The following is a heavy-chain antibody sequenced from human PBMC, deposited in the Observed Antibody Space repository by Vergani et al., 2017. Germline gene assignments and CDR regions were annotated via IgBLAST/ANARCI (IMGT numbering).Heavy chain of an antibody. J-gene: IGHJ4*02. CDR2: ISAYNGNT. Sequence: QVQLVQSGAEVKKPGASVKVSCKASGYTFTSYGISWVRQAPGQGLEWMGWISAYNGNTNYAQKFQGRVTMTRDTSTSTVYMELSSLRSEDTAVYYCARDVAHDFWRTFDYWGQGTLVTVSS. CDR3: ARDVAHDFWRTFDY. CDR1: GYTFTSYG. D-gene: IGHD3-3*01. V-gene: IGHV1-18*04.